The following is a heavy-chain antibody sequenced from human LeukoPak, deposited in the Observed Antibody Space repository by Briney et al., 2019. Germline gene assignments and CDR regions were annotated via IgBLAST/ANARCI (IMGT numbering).Heavy chain of an antibody. CDR2: ISGSGGSA. Sequence: GGSLRLSCAASGFTFSSYAMSWVRHAPGKGLEWVSGISGSGGSAFYPVSVKGRFAICRDNYEKTLYLQLIRLRAEDTAVYYCAQFGYSGYRYAFDIWGQGTMVTVSS. CDR1: GFTFSSYA. V-gene: IGHV3-23*01. D-gene: IGHD5-12*01. CDR3: AQFGYSGYRYAFDI. J-gene: IGHJ3*02.